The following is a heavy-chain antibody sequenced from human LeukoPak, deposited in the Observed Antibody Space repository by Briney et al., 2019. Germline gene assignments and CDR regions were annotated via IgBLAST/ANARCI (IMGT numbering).Heavy chain of an antibody. CDR1: GGSISSGTYY. J-gene: IGHJ4*02. CDR3: AMGGGLGIVDY. CDR2: ISTSGST. D-gene: IGHD7-27*01. V-gene: IGHV4-61*02. Sequence: TSETLSLTCTVSGGSISSGTYYWRWIRQPAGKGLEWIGRISTSGSTDYNPSLKSRVTISVDMSKNQFSLKLSSVTAADTAVYYCAMGGGLGIVDYWGQGTLVTVSS.